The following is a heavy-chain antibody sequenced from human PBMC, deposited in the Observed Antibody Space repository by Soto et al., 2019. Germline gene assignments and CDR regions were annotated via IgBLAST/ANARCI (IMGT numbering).Heavy chain of an antibody. V-gene: IGHV3-23*01. CDR3: AKDLGFCSGGSCYSGIYGMDV. D-gene: IGHD2-15*01. CDR2: ISGSGGST. J-gene: IGHJ6*02. CDR1: GFTFSSYA. Sequence: GGSLRLSCAASGFTFSSYAMSWVRQAPGKGLEWVSAISGSGGSTYYADSVKGRFTISRDNSKNTLYLQMNSLRAEDTAVYYCAKDLGFCSGGSCYSGIYGMDVWGQGTTVTVSS.